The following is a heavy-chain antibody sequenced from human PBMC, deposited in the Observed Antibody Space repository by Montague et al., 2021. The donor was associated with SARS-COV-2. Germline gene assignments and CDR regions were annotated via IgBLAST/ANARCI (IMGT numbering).Heavy chain of an antibody. J-gene: IGHJ6*02. CDR2: ISDSWST. Sequence: SETLSLTCSVSGTSITSYYWNWIRQPPGTGLEWIGYISDSWSTNYSPSLKSRVTMSVYTSKNQMSLKLTSVTAADTAVYYCARGCLSYFGAGSHCYGMDVWGQGTPVTVSS. CDR1: GTSITSYY. V-gene: IGHV4-59*01. D-gene: IGHD3-10*01. CDR3: ARGCLSYFGAGSHCYGMDV.